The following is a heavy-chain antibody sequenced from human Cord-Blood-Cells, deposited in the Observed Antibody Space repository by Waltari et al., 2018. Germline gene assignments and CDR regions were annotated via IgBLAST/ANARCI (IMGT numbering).Heavy chain of an antibody. Sequence: QLQLQESGPGLVKPSETLSLTCTVSGGSISSSSYYWGWIRQPPGKGLEWIGSIYYSGSTYYNPSLKSRVTISVDTSKNQFSLKLSSVTAADTAVYYCARPRWGSDYWYFDLWGRGTLVTVSS. J-gene: IGHJ2*01. CDR2: IYYSGST. CDR1: GGSISSSSYY. V-gene: IGHV4-39*01. D-gene: IGHD7-27*01. CDR3: ARPRWGSDYWYFDL.